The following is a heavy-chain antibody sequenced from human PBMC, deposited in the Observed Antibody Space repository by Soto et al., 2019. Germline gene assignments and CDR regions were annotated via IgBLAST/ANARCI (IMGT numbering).Heavy chain of an antibody. D-gene: IGHD1-26*01. Sequence: SETLSLTCAVSGGSISSYYWSWIRQPPGKGLEWIGYIYYSGSTNYNPSLKSRVTISVDTSKNQFSLKLSSVTAADTAVYYCGRDQGSYYYFDYWGQGTLVTVSS. V-gene: IGHV4-59*01. CDR1: GGSISSYY. J-gene: IGHJ4*02. CDR2: IYYSGST. CDR3: GRDQGSYYYFDY.